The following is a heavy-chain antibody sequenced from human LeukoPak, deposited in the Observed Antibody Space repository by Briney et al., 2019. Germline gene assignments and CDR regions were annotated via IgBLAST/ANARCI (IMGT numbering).Heavy chain of an antibody. CDR2: ISGSGVST. V-gene: IGHV3-23*01. CDR1: GFTFNNYA. D-gene: IGHD3-22*01. J-gene: IGHJ4*02. Sequence: GGSLRLSCAVSGFTFNNYAMSWVRQAPGKGLEWVSAISGSGVSTYYADSVKGRFTISRDNSKNTLYLQMNSLRAEDTAVYYCARARPTHYYDGSGYYNFFDYWGQGTLVTVSS. CDR3: ARARPTHYYDGSGYYNFFDY.